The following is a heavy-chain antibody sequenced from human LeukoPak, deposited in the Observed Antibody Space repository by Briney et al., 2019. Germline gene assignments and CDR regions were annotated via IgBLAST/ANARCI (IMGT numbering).Heavy chain of an antibody. D-gene: IGHD3-16*01. CDR1: GYHFTNYW. J-gene: IGHJ4*02. Sequence: GESLQISCKGSGYHFTNYWIGWVRQMPGKGLEWMGIIYPGDSDVRYSPSFQGQVTISADKSIHTAYLQRSSLKASDTAIYYCARGGSHFEYWGQGTLVTVSS. CDR3: ARGGSHFEY. V-gene: IGHV5-51*01. CDR2: IYPGDSDV.